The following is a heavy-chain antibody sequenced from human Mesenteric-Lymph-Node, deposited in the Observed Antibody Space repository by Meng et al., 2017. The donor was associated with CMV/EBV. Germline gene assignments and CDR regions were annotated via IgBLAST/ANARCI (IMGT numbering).Heavy chain of an antibody. CDR3: AKGDKVATITHV. CDR1: GFTFSSYG. D-gene: IGHD5-12*01. V-gene: IGHV3-30*02. CDR2: IRFDGDNK. Sequence: GESLKISCAASGFTFSSYGVHWVRQAPGKGLEWVAFIRFDGDNKYYADSVKGRFTISRDNSKNTLYLQMNSLRPEDTAVYYCAKGDKVATITHVWGQGTMVTVSS. J-gene: IGHJ3*01.